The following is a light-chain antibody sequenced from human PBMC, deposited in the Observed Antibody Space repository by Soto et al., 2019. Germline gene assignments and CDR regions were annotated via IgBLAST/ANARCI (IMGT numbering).Light chain of an antibody. CDR2: GAS. J-gene: IGKJ5*01. V-gene: IGKV3-15*01. CDR1: QSVSSN. CDR3: QQYNQWPLT. Sequence: EIVMTQSPATLSVSSVARATLSRSASQSVSSNLAWYQQKPGQAPRLLIYGASTRATGIPARFSGTGSGTEFALTISSLQSEDFAVYYCQQYNQWPLTFGKGTRLEIK.